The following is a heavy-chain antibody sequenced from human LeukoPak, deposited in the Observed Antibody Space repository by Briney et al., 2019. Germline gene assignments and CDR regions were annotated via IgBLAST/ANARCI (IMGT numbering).Heavy chain of an antibody. CDR2: ISSSSTI. CDR1: GFTFSSYA. D-gene: IGHD3-22*01. CDR3: ARVLHKRNYDSTTYYGY. Sequence: GGSLRLSCAASGFTFSSYAMHWVRQAPGKGLEWVSYISSSSTIYYADSVKGRFTISRDNAKNSLYLQMNSLRAEDTAVYYCARVLHKRNYDSTTYYGYWGQGTLVTVSS. J-gene: IGHJ4*02. V-gene: IGHV3-48*01.